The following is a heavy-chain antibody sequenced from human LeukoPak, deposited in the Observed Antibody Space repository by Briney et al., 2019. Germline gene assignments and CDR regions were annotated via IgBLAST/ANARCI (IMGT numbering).Heavy chain of an antibody. CDR3: ARVSSSTSCSDCYYMDV. Sequence: GGSLRLSCAASGFTFSHYGMYWVRQAPGKGLEWVAVIWNDGSNRYYADSVKGRFTISRDNSQYTLYLQMNSLRAEDTAVYYCARVSSSTSCSDCYYMDVWGKGTTVTVSS. CDR1: GFTFSHYG. J-gene: IGHJ6*03. CDR2: IWNDGSNR. D-gene: IGHD2-2*01. V-gene: IGHV3-33*01.